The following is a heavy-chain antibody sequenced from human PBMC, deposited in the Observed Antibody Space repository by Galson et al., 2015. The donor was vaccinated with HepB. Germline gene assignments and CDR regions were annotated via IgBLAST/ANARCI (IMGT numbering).Heavy chain of an antibody. CDR3: AKDRGYDSSGFPDAFDI. CDR1: GYSFTSYG. V-gene: IGHV1-18*01. D-gene: IGHD5-12*01. J-gene: IGHJ3*02. CDR2: VIPYNGNT. Sequence: SVKVSCKASGYSFTSYGISWVRQAPGQGLEWMGWVIPYNGNTDYTHKFQGRVTMTADTSTNTAYMELRSPRSDDTALYFCAKDRGYDSSGFPDAFDIWGQGTVVTVS.